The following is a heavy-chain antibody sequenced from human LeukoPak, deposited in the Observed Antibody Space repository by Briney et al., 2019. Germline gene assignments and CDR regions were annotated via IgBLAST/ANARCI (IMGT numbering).Heavy chain of an antibody. CDR3: ARGGQNFDFWRFDY. Sequence: GGSLRLSCAGSGFTFNDHAMPWVRQAPGKGLEWVSSISGSGGSTYYADYVKGRSTISRDNSKNVVYFEMHSLRGEDTAVYFCARGGQNFDFWRFDYWGQGTLVVVSS. CDR2: ISGSGGST. V-gene: IGHV3-23*01. D-gene: IGHD3-3*01. J-gene: IGHJ4*02. CDR1: GFTFNDHA.